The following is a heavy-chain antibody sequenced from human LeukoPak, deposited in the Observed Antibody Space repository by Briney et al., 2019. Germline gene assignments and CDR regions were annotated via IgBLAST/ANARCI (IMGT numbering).Heavy chain of an antibody. CDR3: ARDLRRYSSSWPDR. D-gene: IGHD6-13*01. V-gene: IGHV1-18*01. CDR1: GYTFTNYD. J-gene: IGHJ4*02. Sequence: GASVKVSCKASGYTFTNYDINWVRQATGQGLEWMGWISAYNGNTNYAQKLQGRVTMTTDTSTSTAYMELRSLRSDDTAVYYCARDLRRYSSSWPDRWGQGTLVTVSS. CDR2: ISAYNGNT.